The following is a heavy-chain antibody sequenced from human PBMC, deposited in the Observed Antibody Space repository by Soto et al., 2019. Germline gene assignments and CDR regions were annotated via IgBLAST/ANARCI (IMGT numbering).Heavy chain of an antibody. D-gene: IGHD3-16*01. V-gene: IGHV3-7*01. CDR3: ARGPSFGAFDI. Sequence: EVRLVESGGGLVQPGGSLSLSCVASGFTLANSWMTWIRHTPGKGLEWVAYINGDGSEKSYVDSVKGRFTISRDNAKNSLDLQMNSLRAEDTAVYYCARGPSFGAFDIWGQGIVVSVSA. CDR1: GFTLANSW. J-gene: IGHJ3*02. CDR2: INGDGSEK.